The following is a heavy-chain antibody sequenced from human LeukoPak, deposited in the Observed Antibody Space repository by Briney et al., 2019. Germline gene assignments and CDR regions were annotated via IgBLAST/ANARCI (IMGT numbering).Heavy chain of an antibody. J-gene: IGHJ3*02. CDR2: ISAYNGNT. D-gene: IGHD3-3*01. CDR3: ARARSGPEFDAFDI. V-gene: IGHV1-18*01. CDR1: GYTFTSYG. Sequence: GASVKVSCKASGYTFTSYGISWVRQAPGQGLEWMGWISAYNGNTNYAQKLQGRVTMTTDTFTSTAYMELRSLRSDDTAVYYCARARSGPEFDAFDIWGQGTMVTVSS.